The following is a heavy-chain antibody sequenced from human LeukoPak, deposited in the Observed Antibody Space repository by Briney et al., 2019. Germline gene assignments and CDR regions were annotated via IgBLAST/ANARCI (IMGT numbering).Heavy chain of an antibody. CDR1: GLTFSSYA. V-gene: IGHV3-23*01. CDR3: AKVNYYDSTGFYDY. CDR2: ISGSGGST. Sequence: GGSLRLSCAASGLTFSSYAMSWVRQAPGKGLEWVSAISGSGGSTYYADSVKGRFTIFRDTSKNTLYLQMNSLRAEDTAVYYCAKVNYYDSTGFYDYWGQGTLVTVSS. D-gene: IGHD3-22*01. J-gene: IGHJ4*02.